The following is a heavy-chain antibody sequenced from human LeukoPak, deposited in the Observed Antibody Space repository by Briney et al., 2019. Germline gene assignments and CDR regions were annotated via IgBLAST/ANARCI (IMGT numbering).Heavy chain of an antibody. CDR2: IGWHGGTI. CDR1: GFIFDDYA. CDR3: ARDKSSSNPYGDAFHV. V-gene: IGHV3-9*01. J-gene: IGHJ3*01. Sequence: PGRSLRLSCAASGFIFDDYALHWVRLRPGKGLEWVSGIGWHGGTIGYADSVKGRFAISGDNAKNSLYLQMNSLTAEDTALYYCARDKSSSNPYGDAFHVWGQGTVVTVSS. D-gene: IGHD4-17*01.